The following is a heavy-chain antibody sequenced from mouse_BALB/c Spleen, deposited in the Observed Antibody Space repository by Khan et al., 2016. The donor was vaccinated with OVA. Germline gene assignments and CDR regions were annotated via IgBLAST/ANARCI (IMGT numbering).Heavy chain of an antibody. CDR1: GFTFSNFG. Sequence: EVELVESGGGLVQPGGSRKLSCAASGFTFSNFGMHWVRQAPEKGLEWVAYISSGSATLYYTDTVKGRFTISSDNPKNTLLLQMTSLRSEDTAMYYCARSKITTWYFDVWGAGTTVTVSS. CDR3: ARSKITTWYFDV. V-gene: IGHV5-17*02. J-gene: IGHJ1*01. CDR2: ISSGSATL. D-gene: IGHD2-4*01.